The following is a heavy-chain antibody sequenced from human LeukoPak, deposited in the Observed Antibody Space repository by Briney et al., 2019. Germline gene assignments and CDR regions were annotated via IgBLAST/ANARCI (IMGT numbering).Heavy chain of an antibody. CDR2: IHYSGST. Sequence: PSETLSLTCTVSGGSIRSDYWSWVRQPPGKGLEWIGYIHYSGSTNYNASLKSRVTMSVDMSKNQFSLKLTSVTAADTAVYYCASLSRVAGTFSEFLFWGQGTLVTVSS. D-gene: IGHD1-7*01. CDR1: GGSIRSDY. J-gene: IGHJ4*02. CDR3: ASLSRVAGTFSEFLF. V-gene: IGHV4-59*01.